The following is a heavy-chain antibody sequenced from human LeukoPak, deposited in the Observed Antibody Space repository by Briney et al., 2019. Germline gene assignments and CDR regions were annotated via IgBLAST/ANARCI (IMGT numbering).Heavy chain of an antibody. CDR3: ARGSIVVVPAAKYNWFVP. V-gene: IGHV1-8*01. Sequence: ASVKVSCKASGYTFTSYDINWVRQAPGQGLEWMGWMNPNCGNTGYAQKFQGRVTMTRNTSISTAYMELISLRSEDTAVYYCARGSIVVVPAAKYNWFVPWGEGTLVTVSS. CDR2: MNPNCGNT. D-gene: IGHD2-2*01. J-gene: IGHJ5*02. CDR1: GYTFTSYD.